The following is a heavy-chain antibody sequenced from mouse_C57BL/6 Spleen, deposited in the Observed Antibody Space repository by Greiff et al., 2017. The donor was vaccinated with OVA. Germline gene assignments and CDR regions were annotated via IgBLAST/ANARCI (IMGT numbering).Heavy chain of an antibody. Sequence: VKLMESGAELVKPGASVKLSCKASGYTFTEYTIHWVKQRSGQGLEWIGWFYPGSGSIKYTEKFQDKATLTADKSSSTVYMELSRLTSEDSAVYVGARRLYSNPYYFDYWGQGTTLTVSS. CDR3: ARRLYSNPYYFDY. CDR1: GYTFTEYT. CDR2: FYPGSGSI. D-gene: IGHD2-5*01. V-gene: IGHV1-62-2*01. J-gene: IGHJ2*01.